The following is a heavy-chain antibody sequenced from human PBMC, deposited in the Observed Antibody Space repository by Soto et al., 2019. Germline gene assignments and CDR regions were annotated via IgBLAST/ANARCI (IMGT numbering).Heavy chain of an antibody. CDR3: ARDTHYYDSSGYYPKRDFDY. D-gene: IGHD3-22*01. CDR1: GYTFTSYG. J-gene: IGHJ4*02. V-gene: IGHV1-18*04. Sequence: ASVKVSCKASGYTFTSYGISWVRQAPGQGLEWMGWISAYNGNTNYAQKLQGRVTMTTDTSTSTAYMELRSLRSDDTAVYYCARDTHYYDSSGYYPKRDFDYWGQGTLVTVSS. CDR2: ISAYNGNT.